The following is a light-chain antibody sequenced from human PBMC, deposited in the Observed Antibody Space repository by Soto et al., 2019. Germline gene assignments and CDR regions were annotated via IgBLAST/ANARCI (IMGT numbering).Light chain of an antibody. Sequence: SYELTQPPSVSVAPGQTAIVTCDVNNIGSNSVHWYQQKPGRAPVLVVYADSDRPSGVPERFSGSNSGNTATLTISMVEAGDEADYYCQVWDSSTDDLYVFGPGTKVTVL. CDR3: QVWDSSTDDLYV. CDR1: NIGSNS. V-gene: IGLV3-21*02. CDR2: ADS. J-gene: IGLJ1*01.